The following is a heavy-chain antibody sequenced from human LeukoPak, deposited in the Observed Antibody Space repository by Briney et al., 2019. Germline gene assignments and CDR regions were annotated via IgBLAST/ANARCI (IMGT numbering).Heavy chain of an antibody. D-gene: IGHD3-22*01. Sequence: SAKVSCKASGGTFSNYGLSWVRQAPGQGLEWMGGIIPIFGTANYAQKFQGRVTITADESTSTAYMELSSLRSEDTAVYYCARRDYYDSSGYYYPEYFQHWGQGTLVTVSS. CDR1: GGTFSNYG. CDR2: IIPIFGTA. J-gene: IGHJ1*01. CDR3: ARRDYYDSSGYYYPEYFQH. V-gene: IGHV1-69*01.